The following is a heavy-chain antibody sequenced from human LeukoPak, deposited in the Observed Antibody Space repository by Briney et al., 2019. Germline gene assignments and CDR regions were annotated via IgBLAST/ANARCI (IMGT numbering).Heavy chain of an antibody. V-gene: IGHV3-30*09. CDR1: KFTFSNYA. J-gene: IGHJ4*02. CDR3: ARDLKTIAYYFDY. Sequence: GRSLTLSCAASKFTFSNYAMHWVRQAPGKGLEWVAIISYDGSDKFYADSVKGRFAISRNYSKSTLFLQMNSLKVEDTAVYYCARDLKTIAYYFDYWGQGTLVTVSS. D-gene: IGHD2-21*01. CDR2: ISYDGSDK.